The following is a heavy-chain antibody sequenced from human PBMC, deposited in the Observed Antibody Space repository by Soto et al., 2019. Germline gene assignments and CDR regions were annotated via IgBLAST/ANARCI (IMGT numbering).Heavy chain of an antibody. CDR1: GGSISRYY. J-gene: IGHJ4*02. D-gene: IGHD5-12*01. Sequence: SETLSLTCTVSGGSISRYYWSWIRQPPGKGLEWIGYIYYTGSTNYNPSLKSRVTISVDTSKNQFSLKLSSVTAADTAVYYCARHLGGYHFAGFDYWGQGTLVTVSS. CDR2: IYYTGST. CDR3: ARHLGGYHFAGFDY. V-gene: IGHV4-59*08.